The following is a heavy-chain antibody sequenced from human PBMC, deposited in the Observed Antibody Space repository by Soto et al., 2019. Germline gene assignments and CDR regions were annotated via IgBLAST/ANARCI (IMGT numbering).Heavy chain of an antibody. CDR2: IYYSGTT. Sequence: SETLSLTCTVSGDSISGHYWSWIRQPPGKGLEWIGYIYYSGTTYYNPSLKSRVTMSVDTSKNQFSLKLTSVTAVDTAVYYGARREIQGPIDDWGQGTLVTVSS. CDR3: ARREIQGPIDD. D-gene: IGHD1-26*01. V-gene: IGHV4-59*04. CDR1: GDSISGHY. J-gene: IGHJ4*02.